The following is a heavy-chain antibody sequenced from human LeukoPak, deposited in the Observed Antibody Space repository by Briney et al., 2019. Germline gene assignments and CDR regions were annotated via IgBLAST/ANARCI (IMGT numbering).Heavy chain of an antibody. Sequence: GGSLRLSCAASGFTFSSYSMNWVRQAPGKGLEWVSSISSSSSYIYYADSVKGRFTISRDNAKNSLYLQMNSLRAEDTAVYYCARAGRSRPAAIEDWFDPWGQGTLVTVSS. CDR2: ISSSSSYI. CDR1: GFTFSSYS. D-gene: IGHD2-2*01. J-gene: IGHJ5*02. V-gene: IGHV3-21*01. CDR3: ARAGRSRPAAIEDWFDP.